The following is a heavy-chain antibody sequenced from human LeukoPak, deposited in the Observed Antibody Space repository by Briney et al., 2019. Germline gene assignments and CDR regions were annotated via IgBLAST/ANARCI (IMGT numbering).Heavy chain of an antibody. D-gene: IGHD3-3*01. Sequence: SQTVSLTCTVSGGSISSGDYYWSWIRQPPGKGLEWIGYIYYSGSTYYNPSLKSRVTISVDTSKNQFSLKLSSVTAADTAVYYCARARFLEWLLVDFDYWGQGTLVTVSS. V-gene: IGHV4-30-4*08. CDR2: IYYSGST. J-gene: IGHJ4*02. CDR3: ARARFLEWLLVDFDY. CDR1: GGSISSGDYY.